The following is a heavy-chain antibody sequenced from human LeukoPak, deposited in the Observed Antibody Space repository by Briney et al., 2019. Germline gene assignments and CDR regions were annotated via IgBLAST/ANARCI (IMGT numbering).Heavy chain of an antibody. CDR2: INPNSGGT. V-gene: IGHV1-2*02. Sequence: GASVKVSCKASGYTFTGYYMHWVRQAPGQGLEWMGWINPNSGGTNYAQKFQGRVTMTRDTSISTAYMELSRLRSDDTAVYYCARDLSTRPSVAGKLYYYGMDVWGQGTTVTVSS. D-gene: IGHD6-19*01. J-gene: IGHJ6*02. CDR3: ARDLSTRPSVAGKLYYYGMDV. CDR1: GYTFTGYY.